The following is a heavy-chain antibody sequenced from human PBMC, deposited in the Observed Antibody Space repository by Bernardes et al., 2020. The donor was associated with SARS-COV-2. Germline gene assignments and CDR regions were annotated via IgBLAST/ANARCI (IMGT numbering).Heavy chain of an antibody. CDR2: IYTSGST. Sequence: SETLSLTCTVSGGSISSGSYYWSWIRQPAGKGLEWIGRIYTSGSTNYNPSLKSRVTISVDTSKNQFSLKLSSVTAADTAVYYCARDSVTMVRGVIIYYYGMEVWGQGTTVTVSS. J-gene: IGHJ6*02. CDR1: GGSISSGSYY. V-gene: IGHV4-61*02. D-gene: IGHD3-10*01. CDR3: ARDSVTMVRGVIIYYYGMEV.